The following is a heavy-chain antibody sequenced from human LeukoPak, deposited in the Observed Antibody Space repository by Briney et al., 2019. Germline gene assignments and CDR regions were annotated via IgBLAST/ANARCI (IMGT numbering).Heavy chain of an antibody. J-gene: IGHJ4*02. CDR2: MCPGDSDT. V-gene: IGHV5-51*01. Sequence: GESLKISCKGSGYGFSSYWIGWVRQMPGKSLEYWGIMCPGDSDTRYSQSFQGQVTISADKSITTAYLKWSSLKASDTAMYYCARHTTVGGSLRFDYWGQGTLVSVSS. CDR1: GYGFSSYW. D-gene: IGHD4-23*01. CDR3: ARHTTVGGSLRFDY.